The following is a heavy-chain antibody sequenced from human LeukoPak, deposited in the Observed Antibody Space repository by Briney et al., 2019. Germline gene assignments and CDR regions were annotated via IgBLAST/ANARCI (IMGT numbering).Heavy chain of an antibody. J-gene: IGHJ4*02. D-gene: IGHD3-9*01. CDR2: VYNSGRT. CDR3: ARGYFY. V-gene: IGHV4-4*08. CDR1: GVSISNYY. Sequence: PSETLSLTGIVSGVSISNYYWSWIRQPPGKGLEWIGYVYNSGRTSYNPYLKGRVSISADMPKNQFSLKLTSVTAADTAVYYCARGYFYWGQGALVTVSS.